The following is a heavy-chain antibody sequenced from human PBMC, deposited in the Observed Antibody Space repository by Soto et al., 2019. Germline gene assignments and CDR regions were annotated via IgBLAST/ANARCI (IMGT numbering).Heavy chain of an antibody. CDR3: AGNIVVTISSFDY. V-gene: IGHV4-34*02. Sequence: QVQLQQWGAGLLKPSETLSLTCAVYGESFSGYYWCWIRQPPGKGLEWIGEINHSGSTNYNPSLKSRVTMSVDTSKNQFSLKLSSVTAADTAMYYCAGNIVVTISSFDYWGQGTLVTVSS. J-gene: IGHJ4*02. D-gene: IGHD5-12*01. CDR2: INHSGST. CDR1: GESFSGYY.